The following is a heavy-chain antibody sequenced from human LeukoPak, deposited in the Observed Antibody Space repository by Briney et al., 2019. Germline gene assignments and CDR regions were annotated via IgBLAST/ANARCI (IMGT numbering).Heavy chain of an antibody. CDR3: ARDAYYYDSSGYYYIDY. Sequence: PGRSLRLSCAASGFTFSDYYMSWIRQAPGKGLEWVSYISSSGSTIYYADSVKGRFTISRDNAKNSLYLQMNSLRAEDTAVYYCARDAYYYDSSGYYYIDYWGQGTLVTVSS. V-gene: IGHV3-11*01. CDR1: GFTFSDYY. CDR2: ISSSGSTI. D-gene: IGHD3-22*01. J-gene: IGHJ4*02.